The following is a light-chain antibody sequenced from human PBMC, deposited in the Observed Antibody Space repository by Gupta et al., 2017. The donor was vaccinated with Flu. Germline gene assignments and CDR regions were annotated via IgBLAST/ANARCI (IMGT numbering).Light chain of an antibody. Sequence: QSVLTQPLSVSASPTQKVTISCSGSASNIGNELVSWYQHLPGTATKRLIFDKYKRPSAVTDRFLCYPTCKYATPGTDALRTEEESDDYGGSWDASINTLVFGGGTKLTVL. J-gene: IGLJ3*02. CDR1: ASNIGNEL. V-gene: IGLV1-51*01. CDR3: GSWDASINTLV. CDR2: DKY.